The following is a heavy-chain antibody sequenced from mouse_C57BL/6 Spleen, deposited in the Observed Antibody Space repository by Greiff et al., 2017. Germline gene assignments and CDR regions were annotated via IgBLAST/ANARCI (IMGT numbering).Heavy chain of an antibody. J-gene: IGHJ4*01. CDR2: INPNYGTT. CDR1: GYSFTDYN. V-gene: IGHV1-39*01. CDR3: ARTHYGSREYAMDD. Sequence: SGPELVKPGASVKISCKASGYSFTDYNMNWVKQSNGKSLEWIGVINPNYGTTSYNQKFKGKATLTVDQSSSTAYMQLNSLTSEDSAVYYCARTHYGSREYAMDDWGQGTSGTVSA. D-gene: IGHD1-1*01.